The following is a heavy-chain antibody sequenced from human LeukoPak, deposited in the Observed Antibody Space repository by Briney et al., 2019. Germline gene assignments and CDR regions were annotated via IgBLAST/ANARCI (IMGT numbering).Heavy chain of an antibody. CDR2: IYYSGST. J-gene: IGHJ4*02. V-gene: IGHV4-59*01. CDR3: ARAGLLWFGEL. CDR1: GGSISSYY. D-gene: IGHD3-10*01. Sequence: TTSETLSLTCTVSGGSISSYYWSWIRQPPGKGLEWIGYIYYSGSTNYNPSLKSRVTISVDTSKNQFSLKLSSVTAADTAVYYCARAGLLWFGELWGQGTLVTVSS.